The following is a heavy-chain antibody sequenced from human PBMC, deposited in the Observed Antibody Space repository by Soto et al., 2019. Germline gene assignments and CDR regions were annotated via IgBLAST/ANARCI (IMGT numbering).Heavy chain of an antibody. CDR3: TIGIRSGEVFDI. J-gene: IGHJ3*02. V-gene: IGHV1-69*02. CDR2: IIPMLGIR. CDR1: GGTFSTYS. Sequence: QVQLVQSGAEVKKPGSSVKVSCKDSGGTFSTYSMFWVRQAPGQGLEWMGRIIPMLGIRNYAQRFQDRVTITADKTTATAHMELSSLRSEYTALYYCTIGIRSGEVFDIWGQGTRVTVSS. D-gene: IGHD3-3*02.